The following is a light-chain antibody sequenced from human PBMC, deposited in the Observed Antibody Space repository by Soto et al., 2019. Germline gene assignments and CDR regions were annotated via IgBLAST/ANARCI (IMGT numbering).Light chain of an antibody. J-gene: IGKJ2*01. CDR1: QSISSY. CDR2: AAS. Sequence: DFQMTQSPSSLSASVGDRVTITCRASQSISSYLNWYQQKPGKAPKLLIYAASSLQSGVPSRFSGSGSGTDFTLTISSLQPEDFANYYCQQSYSTPYTFGQGTKLEIK. V-gene: IGKV1-39*01. CDR3: QQSYSTPYT.